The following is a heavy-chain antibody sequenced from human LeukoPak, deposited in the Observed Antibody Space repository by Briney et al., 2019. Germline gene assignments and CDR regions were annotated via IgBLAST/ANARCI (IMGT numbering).Heavy chain of an antibody. J-gene: IGHJ4*02. V-gene: IGHV3-15*01. CDR1: GFTFSNAW. CDR2: IKSKTDGGTT. Sequence: GGSLRLSCAASGFTFSNAWMSWVRQAPGKGLEWVGRIKSKTDGGTTDYAAPVKGRFTISRDDSKNTLYLQMNSLKTEDTAVYYCTTAAVAGVADFDYWGQGTLVTVSS. D-gene: IGHD6-19*01. CDR3: TTAAVAGVADFDY.